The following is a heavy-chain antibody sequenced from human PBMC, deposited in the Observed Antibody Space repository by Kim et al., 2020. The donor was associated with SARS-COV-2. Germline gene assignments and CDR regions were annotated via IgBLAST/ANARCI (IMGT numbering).Heavy chain of an antibody. Sequence: GGSLRLSCAASGFTFSSYAMSWVRQAPGKGLEWVSAISGSGGSTYYADSVKGRFTISRDNSKNTLYLQMNSLRAEDTAVYYCAKDGNYYDSSGYYYPGRFGFNYFDYWGQGTLVTVSS. CDR2: ISGSGGST. CDR3: AKDGNYYDSSGYYYPGRFGFNYFDY. V-gene: IGHV3-23*01. D-gene: IGHD3-22*01. J-gene: IGHJ4*02. CDR1: GFTFSSYA.